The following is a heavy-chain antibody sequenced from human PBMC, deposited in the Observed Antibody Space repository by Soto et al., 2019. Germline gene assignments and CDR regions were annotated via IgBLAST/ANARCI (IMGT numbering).Heavy chain of an antibody. CDR1: GFSFSTYG. Sequence: QVQMVESGGGVVQPGRSLRLSCAASGFSFSTYGMHWVRQAPGKGLEWMAVISNDGSNKHYADSVKGRFTISRDNSKDTLFLQMNSLKGDDTAVYYCAKVVRADNTSSNFYYYAAMDAWGQGTTVTVSS. D-gene: IGHD6-6*01. CDR3: AKVVRADNTSSNFYYYAAMDA. J-gene: IGHJ6*02. V-gene: IGHV3-30*18. CDR2: ISNDGSNK.